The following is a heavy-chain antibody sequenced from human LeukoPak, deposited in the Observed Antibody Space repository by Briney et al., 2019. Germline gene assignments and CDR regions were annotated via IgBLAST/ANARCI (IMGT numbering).Heavy chain of an antibody. CDR3: ARVDSSGYFYFGY. D-gene: IGHD3-22*01. V-gene: IGHV3-48*03. Sequence: GGSLRLSCAASGFTFSGYEMNWFRQAPGKGLEWVSYISSSGSTTYYADSVKGRFTISRDNSKNTLFLQMNSLRAEDTAVYHCARVDSSGYFYFGYWGQGTLVTVAS. J-gene: IGHJ4*01. CDR1: GFTFSGYE. CDR2: ISSSGSTT.